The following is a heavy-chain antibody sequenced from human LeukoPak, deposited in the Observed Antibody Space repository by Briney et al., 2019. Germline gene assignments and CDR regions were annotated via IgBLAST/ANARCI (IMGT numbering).Heavy chain of an antibody. V-gene: IGHV4-38-2*02. CDR2: INHSGST. J-gene: IGHJ5*02. CDR3: ARGRFRFNWFDP. CDR1: GYSISSGYY. Sequence: SETLSLTCTVSGYSISSGYYWGWIRQPPGKGLEWIGSINHSGSTNYNPSLKSRVTISVDTSKNQFSLKLSSVTAADTAVYYCARGRFRFNWFDPWGQGTLVTVSS.